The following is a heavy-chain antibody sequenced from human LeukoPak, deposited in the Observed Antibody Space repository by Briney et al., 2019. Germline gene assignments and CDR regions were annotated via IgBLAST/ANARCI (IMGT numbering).Heavy chain of an antibody. J-gene: IGHJ4*02. CDR2: VIPIFGTA. V-gene: IGHV1-69*01. CDR3: ARSIGPIYSGHIDY. D-gene: IGHD5-12*01. CDR1: GGTFSSYA. Sequence: SVKVSCKASGGTFSSYAISWVRQAPGQGLEWMGGVIPIFGTANYAQKFQGRVTISADESTSTAYMELSSLRSEDTAVYYCARSIGPIYSGHIDYWGQGTLVTVSS.